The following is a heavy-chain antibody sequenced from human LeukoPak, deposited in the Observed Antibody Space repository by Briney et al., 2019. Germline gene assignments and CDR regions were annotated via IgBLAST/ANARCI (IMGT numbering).Heavy chain of an antibody. J-gene: IGHJ5*02. CDR3: ATLHCSSTSCLDP. Sequence: GASVKVSCKASGYTFTGYYMHWVRQAPGQGLEWMGWINPNSGGTNYAQKFQGRVTMTRDTSISTAYMELSRLRSDDTAVYYCATLHCSSTSCLDPWGQGTLVTVSS. CDR2: INPNSGGT. V-gene: IGHV1-2*02. D-gene: IGHD2-2*01. CDR1: GYTFTGYY.